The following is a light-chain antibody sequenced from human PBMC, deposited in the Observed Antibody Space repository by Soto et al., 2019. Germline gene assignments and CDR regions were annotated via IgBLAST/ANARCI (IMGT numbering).Light chain of an antibody. V-gene: IGKV3-20*01. CDR1: QSVTDY. CDR3: QQYGASPYT. J-gene: IGKJ5*01. CDR2: GAS. Sequence: VLTQSPATLSLSPGERATLSCRASQSVTDYLAWYQQKPGQAPGLLLSGASGWASGIPDRFSGSGSGTDFTLTITNVEPEDFAMYYCQQYGASPYTFGQGTRLEI.